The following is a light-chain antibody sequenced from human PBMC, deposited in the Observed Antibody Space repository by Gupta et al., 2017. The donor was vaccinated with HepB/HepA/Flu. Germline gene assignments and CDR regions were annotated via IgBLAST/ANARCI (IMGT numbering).Light chain of an antibody. CDR1: QGIGND. J-gene: IGKJ4*01. CDR2: AAS. CDR3: LQHSSYPLT. V-gene: IGKV1-17*01. Sequence: DIQMTQSPSSLSASVGDRVTITCRASQGIGNDLGWYQQKPGKAPTRLIYAASGLQSGVPSRFSGSGSGTEFTITVSSLQPEDFATYYCLQHSSYPLTFGGGTKVEIK.